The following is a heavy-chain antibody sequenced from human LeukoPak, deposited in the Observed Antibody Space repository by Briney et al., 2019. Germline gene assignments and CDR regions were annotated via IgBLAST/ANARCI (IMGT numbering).Heavy chain of an antibody. CDR2: IIPILGTA. CDR3: AEDSGYSSGWYYYYGMDV. CDR1: GGTFSSYA. J-gene: IGHJ6*02. D-gene: IGHD6-19*01. Sequence: ASVKVSCKASGGTFSSYAISWVRQAPGQGLEWMGGIIPILGTANYAQKFQGRVTITADESTSSAYMELSSLRSEDTAVYYCAEDSGYSSGWYYYYGMDVWGQGTTVTVSS. V-gene: IGHV1-69*01.